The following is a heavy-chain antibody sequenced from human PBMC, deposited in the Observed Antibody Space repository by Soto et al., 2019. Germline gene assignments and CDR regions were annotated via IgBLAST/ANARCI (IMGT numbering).Heavy chain of an antibody. CDR3: AKDYSSSCLDY. Sequence: QVQLVESGGGVVQPGRSLRLSCAASGFTFSSYGMHWVRQAPGKGLEWVAVISYDGSNKYYADSVKGRFTISRDNSKNTLYLHMNSLRAEDTAVYYCAKDYSSSCLDYWGQGTLVTVSS. CDR2: ISYDGSNK. D-gene: IGHD6-13*01. CDR1: GFTFSSYG. J-gene: IGHJ4*02. V-gene: IGHV3-30*18.